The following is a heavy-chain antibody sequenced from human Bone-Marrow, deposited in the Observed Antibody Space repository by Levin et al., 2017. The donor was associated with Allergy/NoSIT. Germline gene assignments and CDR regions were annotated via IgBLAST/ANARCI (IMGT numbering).Heavy chain of an antibody. V-gene: IGHV3-23*01. CDR1: GVTFSSYA. Sequence: GASVKVSCAASGVTFSSYAMSWVRQTPGKGLEWVSALSNNGRNTYYANSVKGRFTISRDNSQNILYLQMNNLRVEDTALYYCANSWAYCGKDCYTYNFDSWGQGTQVTVSS. D-gene: IGHD2-21*02. CDR2: LSNNGRNT. J-gene: IGHJ4*02. CDR3: ANSWAYCGKDCYTYNFDS.